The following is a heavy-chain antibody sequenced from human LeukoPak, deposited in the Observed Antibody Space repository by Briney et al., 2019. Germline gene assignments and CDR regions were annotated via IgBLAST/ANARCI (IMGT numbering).Heavy chain of an antibody. D-gene: IGHD6-13*01. CDR2: IYHSGST. CDR3: ARDLTQQLPRGGWFDP. CDR1: GYSISSGYY. Sequence: PSETLSLTCTVSGYSISSGYYWGWIRQPPGKGLEWIGSIYHSGSTYYNPSLKSRVTISVDTSKNQFSLKLSSVTAADTAVYYCARDLTQQLPRGGWFDPWGQGTLVTVSS. J-gene: IGHJ5*02. V-gene: IGHV4-38-2*02.